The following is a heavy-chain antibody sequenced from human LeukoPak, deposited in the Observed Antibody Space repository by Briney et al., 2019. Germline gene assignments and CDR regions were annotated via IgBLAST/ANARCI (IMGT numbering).Heavy chain of an antibody. Sequence: GRSLRLSCAASGFTFSSYGMHWVRQAPGKGLEWVAVISYDGSNKYYADSVKGRFTISRDNAKNSLYLQMNSLRDEDTAVYYCARDGSTTCPIDYWGQGTLVTVSS. V-gene: IGHV3-30*03. CDR2: ISYDGSNK. J-gene: IGHJ4*02. CDR1: GFTFSSYG. D-gene: IGHD2-2*01. CDR3: ARDGSTTCPIDY.